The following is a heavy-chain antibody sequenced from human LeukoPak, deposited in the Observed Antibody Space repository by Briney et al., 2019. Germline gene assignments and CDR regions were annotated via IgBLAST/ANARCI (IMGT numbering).Heavy chain of an antibody. CDR2: ISGSGGST. V-gene: IGHV3-23*01. CDR3: AKGSLGELSPFDY. CDR1: GFTFGSYA. Sequence: GGSLRLSFEASGFTFGSYARSWFGRPPGRGRDWFSAISGSGGSTYYAASVKGRFTISRDNSKNTLYLQMNSLRAEDTAVYYCAKGSLGELSPFDYWGQGTLVTVSS. J-gene: IGHJ4*02. D-gene: IGHD3-16*02.